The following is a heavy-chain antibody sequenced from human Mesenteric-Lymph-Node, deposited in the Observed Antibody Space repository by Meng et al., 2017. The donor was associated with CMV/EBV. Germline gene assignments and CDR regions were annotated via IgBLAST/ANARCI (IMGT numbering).Heavy chain of an antibody. CDR3: ARGAYSYSGYFDY. D-gene: IGHD5-18*01. CDR2: IYHSGKT. V-gene: IGHV4-59*01. Sequence: SETLSLTCTVSGDSMSGYYWSWFRQPPGKGLEWIGYIYHSGKTDYNPSLESRFTISVDTSKNKFSLNLSSVAAADTAVYYCARGAYSYSGYFDYWGQETLVTVSS. CDR1: GDSMSGYY. J-gene: IGHJ4*03.